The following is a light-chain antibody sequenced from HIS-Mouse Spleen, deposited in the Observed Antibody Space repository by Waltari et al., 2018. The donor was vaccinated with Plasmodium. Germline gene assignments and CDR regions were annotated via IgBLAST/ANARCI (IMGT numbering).Light chain of an antibody. Sequence: QSVLTQPPSVSEAPRQRVTISCSGSSSNIGYNAVNWYQQPPGKAPKLLIYYDDLLPSGVSDRFSGTKSGTSASLAISGLQSEDEADYYCAAWDDRLNGPVFGGGTKLTVL. V-gene: IGLV1-36*01. J-gene: IGLJ3*02. CDR2: YDD. CDR1: SSNIGYNA. CDR3: AAWDDRLNGPV.